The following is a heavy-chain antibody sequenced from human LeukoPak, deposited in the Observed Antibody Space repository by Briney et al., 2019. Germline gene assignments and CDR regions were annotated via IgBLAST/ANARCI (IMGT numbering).Heavy chain of an antibody. Sequence: GGSLRLSCAASGFTFSSYAMHWVRQAPGKGLEYVSAISSNGGSTYYANSVKGRFTISRDNSKNTLYLQMNSLRAEDTAVYYCAKGGCGGDCFGDFYYMDVWGKGTTVTISS. J-gene: IGHJ6*03. V-gene: IGHV3-64*01. CDR1: GFTFSSYA. D-gene: IGHD2-21*02. CDR2: ISSNGGST. CDR3: AKGGCGGDCFGDFYYMDV.